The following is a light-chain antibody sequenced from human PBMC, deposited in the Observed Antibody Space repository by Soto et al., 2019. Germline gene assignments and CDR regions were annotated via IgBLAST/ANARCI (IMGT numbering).Light chain of an antibody. V-gene: IGLV2-14*03. CDR1: SSDVGAYNY. CDR3: SSYTTSGTLV. Sequence: QSVLTQPASVSGSPGQSIAISCTGTSSDVGAYNYVSWYQQHPGKAPKFMIYDVTNRPSGVSDRFSGSKSGNTASLTISGLQAEDEADYYCSSYTTSGTLVFGTGTKVTVL. CDR2: DVT. J-gene: IGLJ1*01.